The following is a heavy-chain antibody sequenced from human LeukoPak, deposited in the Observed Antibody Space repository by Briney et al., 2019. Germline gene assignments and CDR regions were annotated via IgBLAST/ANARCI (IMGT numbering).Heavy chain of an antibody. D-gene: IGHD3-10*01. CDR3: ARGIWFGELNFDY. V-gene: IGHV1-69*04. CDR1: GGTFSSSA. Sequence: GASVKVSCKASGGTFSSSAISWVRQAPGQGLEWMGRIIPILGIANYAQKFQGRVTITADKSTSTAYMELSSLRSEDTAVYYCARGIWFGELNFDYWGQGTLVTVSS. J-gene: IGHJ4*02. CDR2: IIPILGIA.